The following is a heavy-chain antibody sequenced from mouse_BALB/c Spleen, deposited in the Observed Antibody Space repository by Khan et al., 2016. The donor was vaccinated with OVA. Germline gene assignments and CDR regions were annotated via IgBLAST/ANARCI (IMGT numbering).Heavy chain of an antibody. CDR3: GRVYGGDFDY. D-gene: IGHD1-1*01. CDR2: ISYSGNT. Sequence: EVQLQESGPGLVKPSQSLSLTCTVTGYSITTDYAWNWIRQFPGNKLEWMGYISYSGNTKYNPSLKSRISIIPDTSNNPFFLQLKSVTSEDTARYYCGRVYGGDFDYWGQGTTLTGSS. V-gene: IGHV3-2*02. CDR1: GYSITTDYA. J-gene: IGHJ2*01.